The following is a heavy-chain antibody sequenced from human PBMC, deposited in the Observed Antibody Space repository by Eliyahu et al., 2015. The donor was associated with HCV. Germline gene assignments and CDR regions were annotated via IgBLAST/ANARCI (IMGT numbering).Heavy chain of an antibody. CDR1: GGSISSYY. V-gene: IGHV4-59*01. J-gene: IGHJ4*02. D-gene: IGHD1-14*01. CDR3: ARGVGAPGGIGY. CDR2: IYYSGST. Sequence: QVQLQESGPGLVKPSETLSLTCTVSGGSISSYYWSWIRQPPGKGLEWIGYIYYSGSTNYNPSLKSRVTISVDTSKNQFSLKLSSVTAADTAVYYCARGVGAPGGIGYWGQGTLVTVSS.